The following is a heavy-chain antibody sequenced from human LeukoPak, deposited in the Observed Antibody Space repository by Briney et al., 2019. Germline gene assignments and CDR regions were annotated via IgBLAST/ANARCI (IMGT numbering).Heavy chain of an antibody. CDR3: ARVVERPDNWFDP. J-gene: IGHJ5*02. V-gene: IGHV4-30-4*01. CDR1: GGSISSGDDY. CDR2: IYYSGST. D-gene: IGHD1-1*01. Sequence: PSETLSLTCTVSGGSISSGDDYWSWIRQPPGKGLEWIGYIYYSGSTYYNPSLKSRVTISVDTSKNQFSLKLSSVTAADTAVYYCARVVERPDNWFDPWGQGTLVTVSS.